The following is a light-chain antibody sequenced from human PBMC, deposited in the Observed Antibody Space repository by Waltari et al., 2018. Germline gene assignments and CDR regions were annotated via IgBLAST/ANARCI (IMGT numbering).Light chain of an antibody. CDR1: QDISKY. CDR3: QQYDDLPLT. CDR2: DAS. V-gene: IGKV1-33*01. J-gene: IGKJ4*01. Sequence: DLQMTQSHSSLSASVGDRVTITCRASQDISKYLNWYQQIPGEAPKLLIYDASKLETGVSSRFSGSGSGTDFRFTISSLHPEDIATYYCQQYDDLPLTFGGGTKVEIK.